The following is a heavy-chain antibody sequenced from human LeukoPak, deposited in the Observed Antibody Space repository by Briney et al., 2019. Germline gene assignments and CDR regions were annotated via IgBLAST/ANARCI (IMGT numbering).Heavy chain of an antibody. J-gene: IGHJ4*02. CDR3: ARGEGGYDYGSDY. D-gene: IGHD5-12*01. CDR1: GGSISSGDYC. Sequence: PSQTLSLTCTVSGGSISSGDYCWSWIRQPPGKGLEWIGYIYYSGSTNYNPSLKSRVTISVDTSKNQFSLKLSSVTAADTAVYYCARGEGGYDYGSDYWGQGTLVTVSS. V-gene: IGHV4-61*08. CDR2: IYYSGST.